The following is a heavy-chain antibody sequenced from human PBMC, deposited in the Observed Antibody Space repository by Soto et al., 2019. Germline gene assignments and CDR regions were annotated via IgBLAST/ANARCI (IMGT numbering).Heavy chain of an antibody. Sequence: SETLALTYTVAGGSISPYYWGWIRQPPGKGLEWVGYIYYAGTTSYNPSLKSRVTISLETSKSQFSLRLSSVTAADTALYYCASRPYYYDSSGYYSPFDYWGQGTLVTVSS. CDR1: GGSISPYY. J-gene: IGHJ4*02. CDR3: ASRPYYYDSSGYYSPFDY. CDR2: IYYAGTT. D-gene: IGHD3-22*01. V-gene: IGHV4-59*08.